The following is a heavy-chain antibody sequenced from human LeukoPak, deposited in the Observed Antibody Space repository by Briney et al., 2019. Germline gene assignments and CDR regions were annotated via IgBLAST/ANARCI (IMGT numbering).Heavy chain of an antibody. CDR2: ITPILGTA. V-gene: IGHV1-69*10. CDR1: GGTFSTYA. J-gene: IGHJ4*02. D-gene: IGHD4-17*01. Sequence: RASVKVSCKASGGTFSTYAISWVRQAPGQGPEWMGGITPILGTANYAQKFQGRVTINADQSTSTAYMELSSLRSEDTAVYYCARSLYGDYLQPWDYWGQGTLVTVSS. CDR3: ARSLYGDYLQPWDY.